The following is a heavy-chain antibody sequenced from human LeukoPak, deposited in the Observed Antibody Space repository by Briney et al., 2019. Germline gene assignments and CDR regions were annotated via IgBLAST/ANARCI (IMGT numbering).Heavy chain of an antibody. J-gene: IGHJ5*02. CDR1: GGSISSYY. V-gene: IGHV4-59*01. Sequence: SVTLSLTCTVSGGSISSYYWSWIRQPPGKGLEWIGYIYYSGSTNYNPSLNSRVTISVATSKNQFSLKMSSVTAADTAVYYCARVYWGFQSSWHRWFDPWGEGALVTVSS. CDR2: IYYSGST. CDR3: ARVYWGFQSSWHRWFDP. D-gene: IGHD6-13*01.